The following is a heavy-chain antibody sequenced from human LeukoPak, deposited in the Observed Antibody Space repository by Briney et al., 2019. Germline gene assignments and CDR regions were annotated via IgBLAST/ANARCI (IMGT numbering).Heavy chain of an antibody. CDR2: IIPILGTS. Sequence: ASVKLSCKASGGTFSNYAISWVRQPHGPGLELMGGIIPILGTSNYAQTFQDRLTITADESTSTAYLELSSLTSADTAVYYCAREVSGTYCDYWGEGSLVTVSS. CDR1: GGTFSNYA. CDR3: AREVSGTYCDY. V-gene: IGHV1-69*01. D-gene: IGHD1-26*01. J-gene: IGHJ4*02.